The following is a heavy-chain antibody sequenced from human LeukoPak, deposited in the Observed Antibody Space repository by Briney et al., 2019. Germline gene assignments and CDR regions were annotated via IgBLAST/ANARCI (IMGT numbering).Heavy chain of an antibody. V-gene: IGHV5-51*01. D-gene: IGHD4-17*01. CDR3: ARPNGDHGDY. Sequence: GESLKISCKGSGYSFTSYWIAWVRQMPGKGLEWMGTIFPGDSDTRYSPSFQGQVTISADKSINTAYLQWSSLKASDTAMYYCARPNGDHGDYWGQGTLATVSS. CDR1: GYSFTSYW. CDR2: IFPGDSDT. J-gene: IGHJ4*02.